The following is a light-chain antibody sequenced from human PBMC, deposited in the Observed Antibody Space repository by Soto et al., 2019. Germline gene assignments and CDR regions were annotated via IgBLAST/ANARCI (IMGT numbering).Light chain of an antibody. CDR1: QSISDN. CDR2: GAS. J-gene: IGKJ1*01. CDR3: QQYDNWPLT. Sequence: IVMTQSPATLSVSPCEKATLSCRASQSISDNLACYQQKPGQAPRLLVYGASTRATGIPARFSGSGSGTEFTLTISSLQSEDFAVYYCQQYDNWPLTFGQGTKVDIK. V-gene: IGKV3-15*01.